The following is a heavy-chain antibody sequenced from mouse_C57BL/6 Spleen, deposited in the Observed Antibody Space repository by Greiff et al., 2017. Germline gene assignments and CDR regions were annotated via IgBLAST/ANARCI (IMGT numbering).Heavy chain of an antibody. J-gene: IGHJ2*01. CDR2: ISSGGDYI. D-gene: IGHD5-1-1*01. CDR1: GFTFSSYA. V-gene: IGHV5-9-1*02. CDR3: TREIPLRGDYFDY. Sequence: EVKLMESGEGLVKPGGSLKLSCAASGFTFSSYAMSWVRQTPEKRLEWVAYISSGGDYIYYADTVKGRFTISRDNARNTLYLQMSSLKSEDTAMYYCTREIPLRGDYFDYWGQGTTLTVSS.